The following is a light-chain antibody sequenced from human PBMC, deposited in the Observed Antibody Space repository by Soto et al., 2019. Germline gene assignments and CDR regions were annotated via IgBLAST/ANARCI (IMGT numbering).Light chain of an antibody. Sequence: QAVVAQPPSASGTPGQRVTISCSGSTSNVGSNLASWYQQLPGSAPKLLIYNDYERPSGVPDRFSGSKSGTPASLGISGLRSEDEADYFCAVWDDSLSGVVFGGGTKLTVL. CDR1: TSNVGSNL. J-gene: IGLJ2*01. V-gene: IGLV1-47*02. CDR2: NDY. CDR3: AVWDDSLSGVV.